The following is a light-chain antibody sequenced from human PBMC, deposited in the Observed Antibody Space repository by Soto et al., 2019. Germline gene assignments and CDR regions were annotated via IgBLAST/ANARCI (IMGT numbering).Light chain of an antibody. CDR1: SSDVGSYNL. CDR2: EVS. J-gene: IGLJ1*01. CDR3: CSYAGSSTYV. Sequence: QSVLTQPASVSGSPGQSITISCTGTSSDVGSYNLVSWYQQHPGKAPKLMIYEVSKRPSGVSNRFSGSKSGNTASLTISRLQAEDEADYYCCSYAGSSTYVFGTGTKVT. V-gene: IGLV2-23*02.